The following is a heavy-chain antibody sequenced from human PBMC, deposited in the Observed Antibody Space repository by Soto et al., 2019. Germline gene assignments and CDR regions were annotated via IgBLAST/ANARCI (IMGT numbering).Heavy chain of an antibody. CDR2: ISYDGSNK. D-gene: IGHD3-10*01. V-gene: IGHV3-30*18. Sequence: GGSLRLSCAASGFTFSSYGMHWVRQAPGKGLEWVAVISYDGSNKYYADSVKGRFTISRDNSKNTLYLQMNSLRAEDTAVYYCAKDPSGSFNWFDPWGQGTLVTVSS. CDR3: AKDPSGSFNWFDP. J-gene: IGHJ5*02. CDR1: GFTFSSYG.